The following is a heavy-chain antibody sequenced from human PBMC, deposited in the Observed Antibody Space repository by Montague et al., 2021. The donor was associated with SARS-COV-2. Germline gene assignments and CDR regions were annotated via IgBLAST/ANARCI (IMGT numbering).Heavy chain of an antibody. V-gene: IGHV3-23*05. Sequence: SLRLSCAASRFAFSDYAMSWVRQAPGKGLEWVSTILASGHNPYYXDSXKGRFIVSRDNSKNTLFLHMNSLRAEDTALYYCAKNPTVSGMPATIAWYFDLWGRGALVTVSS. CDR2: ILASGHNP. CDR3: AKNPTVSGMPATIAWYFDL. J-gene: IGHJ2*01. D-gene: IGHD1-26*01. CDR1: RFAFSDYA.